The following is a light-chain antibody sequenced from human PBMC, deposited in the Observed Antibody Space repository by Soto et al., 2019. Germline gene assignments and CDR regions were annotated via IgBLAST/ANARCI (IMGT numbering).Light chain of an antibody. J-gene: IGKJ1*01. V-gene: IGKV3-15*01. CDR3: QQYNNWPWT. CDR1: QSVSNY. CDR2: GAS. Sequence: MTQSPSSLSVSLGERVTLSCRASQSVSNYLTWYQQKPGQAPRLLIYGASTRAAGIPARFSGSGSGTEFTLTISSLQSEDFAVYYCQQYNNWPWTFGQGTKVDIK.